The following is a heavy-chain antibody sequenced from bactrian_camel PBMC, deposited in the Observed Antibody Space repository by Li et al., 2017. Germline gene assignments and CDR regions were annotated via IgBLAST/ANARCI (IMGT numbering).Heavy chain of an antibody. Sequence: GGSLRLSCVLSGYTYDRYSMAWFRQAPGKEREGLAGINPDSAMSTYYADSVKGRFTISRDNAKNTLFLQLDDLKTEDTGKYYCETGAFGTTPGSWPSHRGTQVTVS. CDR1: GYTYDRYS. J-gene: IGHJ4*01. CDR2: INPDSAMST. D-gene: IGHD5*01. V-gene: IGHV3S1*01.